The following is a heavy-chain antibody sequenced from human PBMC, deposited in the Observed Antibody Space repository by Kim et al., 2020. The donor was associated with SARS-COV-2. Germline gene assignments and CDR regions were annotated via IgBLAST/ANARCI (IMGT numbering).Heavy chain of an antibody. Sequence: SETLSLTCAVYGGSFSGYYWSWIRQPPGKGLEWIGEINHSGSTNYNPSLKRRVTISVDTSKNQFSLKLSSVTAADTAVYYCAREKVAMAGTPPDYWGQGTLVTVSS. CDR1: GGSFSGYY. D-gene: IGHD6-19*01. V-gene: IGHV4-34*01. CDR2: INHSGST. J-gene: IGHJ4*02. CDR3: AREKVAMAGTPPDY.